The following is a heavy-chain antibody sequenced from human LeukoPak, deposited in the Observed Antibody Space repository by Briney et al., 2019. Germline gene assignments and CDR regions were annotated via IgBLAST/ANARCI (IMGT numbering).Heavy chain of an antibody. CDR1: GFTFTGYY. J-gene: IGHJ4*02. D-gene: IGHD2-2*01. V-gene: IGHV1-2*02. CDR2: INPNSGGT. Sequence: ASVKVSCKASGFTFTGYYMHWVRQVPGQGLEWMGWINPNSGGTNYAQKFQGRVTMTRDTSITTAYMELTSLRSDDTAVYYCASGRTDIVVVPATLRNYYFDYWGQGTLVTVSS. CDR3: ASGRTDIVVVPATLRNYYFDY.